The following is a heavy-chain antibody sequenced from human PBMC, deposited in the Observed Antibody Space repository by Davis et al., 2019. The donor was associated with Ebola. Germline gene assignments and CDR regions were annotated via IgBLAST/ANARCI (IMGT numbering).Heavy chain of an antibody. CDR2: ISGSGGST. Sequence: GESLKISCTDSVITFSSYAMTWVRQAPGKGLEWVSAISGSGGSTYYADSVKGRFTTSRDNSKKTLYLQMNSLRAEDTAVYYCAKGIQLWKLSAFDIWGQGTMVTVSS. J-gene: IGHJ3*02. CDR1: VITFSSYA. CDR3: AKGIQLWKLSAFDI. D-gene: IGHD5-18*01. V-gene: IGHV3-23*01.